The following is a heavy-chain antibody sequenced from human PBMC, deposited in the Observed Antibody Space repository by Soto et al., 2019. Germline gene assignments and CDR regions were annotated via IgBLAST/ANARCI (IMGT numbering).Heavy chain of an antibody. D-gene: IGHD2-15*01. CDR3: ARAALVVVAATRGGWFDP. CDR1: GGSISSGDYY. Sequence: QVQLQESGPGLVKPSQTLSLTCTVSGGSISSGDYYWSWIRQPPGKGLEWIGYIYYSGSTYYNPSLKSRVTISVDTSKNQFSLKLSSVPAADTAVYYCARAALVVVAATRGGWFDPWGQGTLVTVSS. V-gene: IGHV4-30-4*01. J-gene: IGHJ5*02. CDR2: IYYSGST.